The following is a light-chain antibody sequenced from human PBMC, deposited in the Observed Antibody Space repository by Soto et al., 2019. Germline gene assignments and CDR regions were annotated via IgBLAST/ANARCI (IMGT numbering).Light chain of an antibody. V-gene: IGKV4-1*01. CDR3: QQYYSLPLT. CDR2: WAS. Sequence: IVMTQSPDSLTVSLGERAPITCKSSQSLFWSSNNKDYFAWYQQKPGQPPKLLIKWASARESGVPDRFSGSGSGTDFTLTISSLQTEDVAVYYCQQYYSLPLTFGGGTKVDIK. CDR1: QSLFWSSNNKDY. J-gene: IGKJ4*01.